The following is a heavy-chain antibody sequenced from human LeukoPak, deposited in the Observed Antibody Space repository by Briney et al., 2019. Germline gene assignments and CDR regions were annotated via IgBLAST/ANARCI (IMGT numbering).Heavy chain of an antibody. D-gene: IGHD3-22*01. CDR3: ATGDYYDSSGYLFDY. Sequence: PGGSLRLSCAASGFTFSSYWMSWVRQAPGKGLEWVATIKPDGSAQYYVDSVKGRFTTSRDNAKNSLFLQINSLRAEDTAVYYCATGDYYDSSGYLFDYWGQGTLVTVSS. J-gene: IGHJ4*02. CDR2: IKPDGSAQ. V-gene: IGHV3-7*01. CDR1: GFTFSSYW.